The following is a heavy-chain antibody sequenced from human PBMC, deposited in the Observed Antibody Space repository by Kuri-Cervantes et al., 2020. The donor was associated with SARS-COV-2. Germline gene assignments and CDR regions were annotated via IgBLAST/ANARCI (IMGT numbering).Heavy chain of an antibody. CDR2: INPNSGGT. V-gene: IGHV1-2*02. D-gene: IGHD6-6*01. J-gene: IGHJ1*01. Sequence: ASVKVSCKASGYTFTGYYMHWVRQAPGQGLEWMGWINPNSGGTNYAQKFQGRVTMTRDTSISTAYMELSRLRSDDTAVHYCARGPREAARPYFQHWGQGTLVTVSS. CDR3: ARGPREAARPYFQH. CDR1: GYTFTGYY.